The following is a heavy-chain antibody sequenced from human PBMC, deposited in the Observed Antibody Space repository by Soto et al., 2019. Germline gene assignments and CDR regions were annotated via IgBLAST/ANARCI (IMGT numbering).Heavy chain of an antibody. CDR1: GDSVSSNSAA. CDR3: ARAPVGYCSSTSCYYSQVFDS. J-gene: IGHJ4*02. CDR2: TYYRSKWYN. D-gene: IGHD2-2*01. V-gene: IGHV6-1*01. Sequence: SQTLSLTCAISGDSVSSNSAAWNWIRQSPSRGLEWLGRTYYRSKWYNDYAVSVKSRITIIPDTSKNQFSLQLNSVTPEDTAVYYCARAPVGYCSSTSCYYSQVFDSWGQGTLVTVAS.